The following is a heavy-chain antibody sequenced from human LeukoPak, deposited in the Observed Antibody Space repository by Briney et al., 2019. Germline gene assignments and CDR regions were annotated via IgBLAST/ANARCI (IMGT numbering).Heavy chain of an antibody. J-gene: IGHJ4*02. Sequence: GASVKVSCKASGYTFTGYYMHWVRQAPGQGLEWMGWINPNSGGTNYAQRFQGRVTMTRDTSISTAYMELSRLRSDDTAVYYCARGIGYYGSGSYGYWGQGTLVTVSS. CDR2: INPNSGGT. D-gene: IGHD3-10*01. V-gene: IGHV1-2*02. CDR1: GYTFTGYY. CDR3: ARGIGYYGSGSYGY.